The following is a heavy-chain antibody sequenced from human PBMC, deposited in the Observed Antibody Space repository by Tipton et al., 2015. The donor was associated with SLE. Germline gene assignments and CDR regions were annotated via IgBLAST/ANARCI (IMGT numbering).Heavy chain of an antibody. CDR2: IYTSGST. CDR1: GGSISSYY. V-gene: IGHV4-4*07. Sequence: TLSLTCTVSGGSISSYYWSWIRQPAGKGLEWLGRIYTSGSTNYNPSLKSRVTMSVDTSKNQFSLKLSSVTAADTAVYYCARGGAHSSSWPHYYYYYGMDVWGQGTTVTVSS. J-gene: IGHJ6*02. CDR3: ARGGAHSSSWPHYYYYYGMDV. D-gene: IGHD6-13*01.